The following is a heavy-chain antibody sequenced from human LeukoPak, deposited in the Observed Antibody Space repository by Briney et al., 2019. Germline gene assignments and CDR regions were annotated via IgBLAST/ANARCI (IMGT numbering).Heavy chain of an antibody. Sequence: GASVKVSCKASGGTFSSYAISWVRQAPGQGLEWMGGIIPIFGTANYAQKFQGRVTITADESTSTAYMDLSSLRSEDTAVYYCARVGTPSLEWLKLPVGVWFDPWGQGTLVTVSS. D-gene: IGHD3-3*02. V-gene: IGHV1-69*13. CDR1: GGTFSSYA. CDR3: ARVGTPSLEWLKLPVGVWFDP. J-gene: IGHJ5*02. CDR2: IIPIFGTA.